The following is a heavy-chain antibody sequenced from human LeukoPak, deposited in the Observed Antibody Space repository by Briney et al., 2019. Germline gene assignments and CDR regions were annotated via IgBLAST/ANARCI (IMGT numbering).Heavy chain of an antibody. J-gene: IGHJ6*02. Sequence: GGSLRLSCAASGFTFSDYYMGWIRQAPGEGLECVSYIRGSGSDIYYADSVKGRFTISRDNAKNSLFLQMNSLRAEDTAVYYCATCSGGTCYFNDYYYGLDVWGQRTTVTVSS. D-gene: IGHD2-15*01. V-gene: IGHV3-11*04. CDR3: ATCSGGTCYFNDYYYGLDV. CDR1: GFTFSDYY. CDR2: IRGSGSDI.